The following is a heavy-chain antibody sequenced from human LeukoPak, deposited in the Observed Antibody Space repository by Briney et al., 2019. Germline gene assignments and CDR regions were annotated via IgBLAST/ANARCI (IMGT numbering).Heavy chain of an antibody. J-gene: IGHJ4*02. Sequence: PSETLSLTCTVSGGSISGSSYYWGWIRQPPGKGLEWIGSIYYSGSTYYNPSLKSRVTISVDTSKNQFSLKLSSVTAADTAVYYCARDTLSIAVAHPDYWGQGTLVTVSS. D-gene: IGHD6-19*01. V-gene: IGHV4-39*07. CDR3: ARDTLSIAVAHPDY. CDR2: IYYSGST. CDR1: GGSISGSSYY.